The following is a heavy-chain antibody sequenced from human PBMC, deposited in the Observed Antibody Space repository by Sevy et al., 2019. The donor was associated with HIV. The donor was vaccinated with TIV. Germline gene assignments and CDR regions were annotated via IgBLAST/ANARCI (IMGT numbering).Heavy chain of an antibody. V-gene: IGHV3-30*02. D-gene: IGHD4-17*01. J-gene: IGHJ6*02. CDR2: IRNDGSTK. CDR1: GFIFKSYG. Sequence: GGSLRLSCAASGFIFKSYGMHWVRQAPGKGLEWVTFIRNDGSTKYYADSVRGRFTASRDNPKNTLYLQMNGLRPEDTAVYYCVKGPHPAVTTSYALDVWGQGTTVTVSS. CDR3: VKGPHPAVTTSYALDV.